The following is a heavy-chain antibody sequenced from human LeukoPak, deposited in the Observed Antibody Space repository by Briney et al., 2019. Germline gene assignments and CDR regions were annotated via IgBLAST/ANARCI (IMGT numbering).Heavy chain of an antibody. D-gene: IGHD6-19*01. V-gene: IGHV1-2*02. CDR1: GYTFTGYY. Sequence: ASVKVSCKASGYTFTGYYMHWVRQAPGQGLEWMGWINPNSGGTNYAQKLQGRVTMTRDTSISTAYMELSGLRSDDTAVYYCASRGYSSGFYYFDYWGQGTLVTVSS. CDR3: ASRGYSSGFYYFDY. CDR2: INPNSGGT. J-gene: IGHJ4*02.